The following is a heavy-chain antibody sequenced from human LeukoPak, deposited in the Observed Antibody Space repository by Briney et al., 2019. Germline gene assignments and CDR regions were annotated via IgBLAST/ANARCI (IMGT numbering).Heavy chain of an antibody. CDR3: ARGLAANDWFDP. J-gene: IGHJ5*02. Sequence: GGSLRLSCAASGFTFSNAWMSWVRQAPGKGLEWLSYISASSGTRYYADSVKGRFTISRDNAKNSLYLQMNSLRAEDTAVYYCARGLAANDWFDPWGQGTLVTVSS. D-gene: IGHD2-15*01. CDR2: ISASSGTR. V-gene: IGHV3-11*01. CDR1: GFTFSNAW.